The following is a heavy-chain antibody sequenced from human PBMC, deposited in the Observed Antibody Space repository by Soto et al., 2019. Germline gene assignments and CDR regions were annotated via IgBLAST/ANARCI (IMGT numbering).Heavy chain of an antibody. CDR3: ARDGFYVYYYYGMDV. CDR1: GGSISSGDYY. D-gene: IGHD3-10*01. J-gene: IGHJ6*02. Sequence: TLSLTCTVSGGSISSGDYYWSWIRQPPGKGLEWIGYIYYSGSTYYNPSLKSRVTISVDTSKNQFSLKLSSVTAADTAVYYCARDGFYVYYYYGMDVWGQGTTVTVSS. CDR2: IYYSGST. V-gene: IGHV4-30-4*01.